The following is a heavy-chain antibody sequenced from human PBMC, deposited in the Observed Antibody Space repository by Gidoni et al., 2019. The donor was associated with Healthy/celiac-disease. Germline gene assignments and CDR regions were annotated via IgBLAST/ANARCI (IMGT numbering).Heavy chain of an antibody. V-gene: IGHV3-48*01. CDR2: ISSSSSTI. CDR3: ARDYIGNIAVAPCGY. CDR1: GFTFSSYS. Sequence: EVQLVESGGGLVQPGGSLRLSCAASGFTFSSYSMNWVRQAPGKGLEWVSYISSSSSTIYYADAVKGRFTISRDNAKNSLYLQMNSLRAEDTAVYYCARDYIGNIAVAPCGYWGQGTLVTVSS. J-gene: IGHJ4*02. D-gene: IGHD6-19*01.